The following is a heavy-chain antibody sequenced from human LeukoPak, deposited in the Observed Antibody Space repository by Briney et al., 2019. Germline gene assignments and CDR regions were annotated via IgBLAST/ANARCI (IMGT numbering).Heavy chain of an antibody. CDR3: ARDRGASSSSWYGLGWFDP. V-gene: IGHV1-69*04. Sequence: SVKVSCKASGGTFSSYAISWVRQAPGQGLEWMGRIIPILGIANYAQKFQGRVTITADKSTSTAYMELSSLRSEDTAVYYCARDRGASSSSWYGLGWFDPWGQETLVTVSS. CDR1: GGTFSSYA. J-gene: IGHJ5*02. CDR2: IIPILGIA. D-gene: IGHD6-13*01.